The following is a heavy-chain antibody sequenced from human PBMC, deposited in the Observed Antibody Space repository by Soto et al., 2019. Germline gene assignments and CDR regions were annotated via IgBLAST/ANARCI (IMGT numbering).Heavy chain of an antibody. V-gene: IGHV3-49*03. Sequence: GGSLRLSCTASGFTFGDYAMSWFRQAPGKGLEWVGFIRSKAYGGTTEYAASVKGRFTISRDDSKSIAYLQMNSLKTEDTAVYYGHVVAATPYYYYYMDVWGKGTTVTVSS. CDR3: HVVAATPYYYYYMDV. CDR2: IRSKAYGGTT. J-gene: IGHJ6*03. CDR1: GFTFGDYA. D-gene: IGHD2-15*01.